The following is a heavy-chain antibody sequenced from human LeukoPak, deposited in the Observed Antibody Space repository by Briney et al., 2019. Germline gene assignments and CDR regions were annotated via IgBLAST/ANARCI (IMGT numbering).Heavy chain of an antibody. V-gene: IGHV3-21*05. CDR3: VRALYDGSGYYSHFDY. CDR2: ISSSSSSI. J-gene: IGHJ4*02. Sequence: PGGSLRLSCAASRFTFSSYSMNWVRQAPGKGLEWVSYISSSSSSIYYADSVKGRFTISRDNAKKSLYLQMNSLRTEDTAVYYCVRALYDGSGYYSHFDYWGQGTLVTVSS. CDR1: RFTFSSYS. D-gene: IGHD3-22*01.